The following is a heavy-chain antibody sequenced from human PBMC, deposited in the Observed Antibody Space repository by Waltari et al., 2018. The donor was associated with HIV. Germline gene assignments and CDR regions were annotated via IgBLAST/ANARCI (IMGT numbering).Heavy chain of an antibody. D-gene: IGHD4-17*01. CDR2: IIPTFGTA. Sequence: QVQLVQSGAEVKKPGSSVKVSCKASGGTFSSYAISWVRQAPGQGLEWMGGIIPTFGTANYAKKFQGRVTITADESTSTAYMELSSLRSEDTAVYYCARVTDYGDYYWYFDLWGRGTLVTVSS. CDR3: ARVTDYGDYYWYFDL. CDR1: GGTFSSYA. V-gene: IGHV1-69*12. J-gene: IGHJ2*01.